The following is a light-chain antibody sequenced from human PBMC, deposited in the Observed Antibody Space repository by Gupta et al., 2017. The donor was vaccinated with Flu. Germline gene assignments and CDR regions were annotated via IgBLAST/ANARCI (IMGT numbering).Light chain of an antibody. Sequence: DIQMTQSPSTLSASVGDRVTITCRASQSISSWLSWYQQKPGKAPKLLIYKASTLESGVPSRFSGSGCGTEFTLTSSRRQPDDFAIYYGQEDNSYWAFGQGTKVEIK. CDR2: KAS. CDR3: QEDNSYWA. V-gene: IGKV1-5*03. J-gene: IGKJ1*01. CDR1: QSISSW.